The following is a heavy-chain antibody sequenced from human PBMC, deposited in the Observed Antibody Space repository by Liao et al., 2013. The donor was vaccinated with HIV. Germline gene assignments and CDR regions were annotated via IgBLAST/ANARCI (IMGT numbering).Heavy chain of an antibody. V-gene: IGHV4-61*02. Sequence: QVQLQESGPGLVKPSQTLSLTCTVSGGSITSGTYYWSWIRQSAGKGLEWIGRIYTGGSTNYNPSLKSRVTISVDTSKNQFFLKLNSVTAADTAVYFCARDQGDFWNGYSSFDYWGQGTLVTVSS. J-gene: IGHJ4*02. D-gene: IGHD3-3*01. CDR1: GGSITSGTYY. CDR2: IYTGGST. CDR3: ARDQGDFWNGYSSFDY.